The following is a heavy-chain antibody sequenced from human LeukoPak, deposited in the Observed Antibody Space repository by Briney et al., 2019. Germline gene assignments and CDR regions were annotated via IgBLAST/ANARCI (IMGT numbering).Heavy chain of an antibody. Sequence: GASVKVPCKASGYTFTSYAMNWVRQAPGQGLEWMGWINTNTGNPTYAQGFTGRFVFSLDTSVSTAYLQISSLKAEDTAVYYCARDNSSGWYEYFQHWGQGTLVTVSS. D-gene: IGHD6-19*01. CDR2: INTNTGNP. CDR3: ARDNSSGWYEYFQH. CDR1: GYTFTSYA. J-gene: IGHJ1*01. V-gene: IGHV7-4-1*02.